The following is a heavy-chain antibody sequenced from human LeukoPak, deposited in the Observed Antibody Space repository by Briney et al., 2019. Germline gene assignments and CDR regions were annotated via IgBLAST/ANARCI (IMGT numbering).Heavy chain of an antibody. CDR1: GGSFSSYY. D-gene: IGHD3-10*01. CDR3: PRDRALWFGDYGMDV. CDR2: INYSGST. Sequence: SETLSLTCTVSGGSFSSYYWSWIRQPPGKGLEWIGYINYSGSTNYNPSLKSRVTISVDTSKNQFSLKLGSVTAADTAVYDCPRDRALWFGDYGMDVWGQGTTVTVSS. J-gene: IGHJ6*02. V-gene: IGHV4-59*01.